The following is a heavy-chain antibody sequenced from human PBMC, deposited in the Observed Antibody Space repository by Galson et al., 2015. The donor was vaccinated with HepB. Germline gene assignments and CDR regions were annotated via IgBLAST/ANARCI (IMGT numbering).Heavy chain of an antibody. J-gene: IGHJ4*02. Sequence: VKPTQTLTLTCTFSGFSLSTNEVGVGWIRQPPGKALEWLGFIYWDDDKRYSPSMKSRVSITKDTSKNQVVLIMTNMDPVDTATYYCAHSVRGPLDYWGQGTVVTVSS. V-gene: IGHV2-5*02. D-gene: IGHD3/OR15-3a*01. CDR3: AHSVRGPLDY. CDR2: IYWDDDK. CDR1: GFSLSTNEVG.